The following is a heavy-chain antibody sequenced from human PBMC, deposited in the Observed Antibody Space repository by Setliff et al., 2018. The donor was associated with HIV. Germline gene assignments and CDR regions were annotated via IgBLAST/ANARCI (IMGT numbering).Heavy chain of an antibody. CDR1: GYTFTSYD. CDR2: MNPNSGNT. J-gene: IGHJ6*03. D-gene: IGHD6-19*01. CDR3: ARGAWYTSGWYSSRYMDV. Sequence: ASVKVSCKASGYTFTSYDINWVRQATGQGLEWMGWMNPNSGNTGYALKFQGRVTMTRNTSISTAYMELSSLRSEDTAVYYCARGAWYTSGWYSSRYMDVWGKGTTVTVSS. V-gene: IGHV1-8*02.